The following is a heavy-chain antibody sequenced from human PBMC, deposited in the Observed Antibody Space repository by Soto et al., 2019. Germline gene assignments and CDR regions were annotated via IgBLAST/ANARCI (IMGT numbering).Heavy chain of an antibody. V-gene: IGHV1-69*01. CDR3: AICIAAAEYYYYYGMDV. D-gene: IGHD6-6*01. CDR1: GGTFSSYA. J-gene: IGHJ6*02. CDR2: IIPIFGTA. Sequence: QVQLVQSGAEVKKPGSSVKVSCKASGGTFSSYAISWVRQAPGQGLEWRGGIIPIFGTANYAQKFQGRVTITAGESTSTDYMDLSSLRSEDTAVYDCAICIAAAEYYYYYGMDVWGQGTTVTVSS.